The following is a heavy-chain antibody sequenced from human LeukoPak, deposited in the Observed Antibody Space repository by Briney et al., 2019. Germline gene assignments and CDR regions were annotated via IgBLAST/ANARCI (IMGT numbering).Heavy chain of an antibody. CDR2: ISTYNGNT. V-gene: IGHV1-18*01. J-gene: IGHJ4*02. Sequence: ASVKVSCKASGYSFVLYGISWMRQAPGQGPEWMGWISTYNGNTKYAQKFQGRVTMTTDTSTTTAYLELRSLRSDDTAVYYCARDEDYRIFVNIDYWGQGTLVTVSS. CDR1: GYSFVLYG. CDR3: ARDEDYRIFVNIDY. D-gene: IGHD4-11*01.